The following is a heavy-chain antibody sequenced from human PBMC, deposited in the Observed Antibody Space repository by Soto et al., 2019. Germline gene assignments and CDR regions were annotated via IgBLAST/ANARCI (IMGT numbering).Heavy chain of an antibody. J-gene: IGHJ6*03. D-gene: IGHD1-1*01. CDR1: GDSVSSNSAA. V-gene: IGHV6-1*01. Sequence: QVQLQQSGPGLVKPSQTLSLTCDISGDSVSSNSAAWNWIRQTPSRGLEWLGRTYYRSKWYINYAVSVNSRITVNPDTSKNQFSLQLNSVTPEDTAVYYCARGSWDDVTGHYYMDVWGKGTTVTFSS. CDR3: ARGSWDDVTGHYYMDV. CDR2: TYYRSKWYI.